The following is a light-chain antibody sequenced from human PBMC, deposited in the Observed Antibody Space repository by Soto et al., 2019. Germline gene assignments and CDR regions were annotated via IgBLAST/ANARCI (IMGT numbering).Light chain of an antibody. Sequence: QSVLTQPPSASGTPGPRVTISCSGSSSNIGSNTVNWYQQLPGTAPKLLIYSNNQRPSGVPDRFSGSKSGTSASLAISGLQSEDEADYYCAAWDASLNGWVFGGGTQLTVL. CDR3: AAWDASLNGWV. J-gene: IGLJ3*02. V-gene: IGLV1-44*01. CDR2: SNN. CDR1: SSNIGSNT.